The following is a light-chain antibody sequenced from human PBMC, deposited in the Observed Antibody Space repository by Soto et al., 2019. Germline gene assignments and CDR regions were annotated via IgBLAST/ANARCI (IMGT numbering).Light chain of an antibody. CDR3: QQYGSSPLT. J-gene: IGKJ4*01. CDR2: GAS. CDR1: QSVSSNY. V-gene: IGKV3-20*01. Sequence: KVVTKSPATRSVSPGERATLSCRVSQSVSSNYLAWYQQKPGQAPRLLIYGASSRATGIPDRFSGSGSGTDFTLTISRLEPEDFAVYYCQQYGSSPLTFGGGTKVDIK.